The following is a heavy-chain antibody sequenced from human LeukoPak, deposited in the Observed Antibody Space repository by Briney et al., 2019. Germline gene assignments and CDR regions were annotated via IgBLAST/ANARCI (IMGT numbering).Heavy chain of an antibody. V-gene: IGHV5-51*01. CDR1: GFSFTSHW. CDR2: IYPGDSDT. D-gene: IGHD6-13*01. CDR3: ARRVYSSSWYWFDP. J-gene: IGHJ5*02. Sequence: GESLKISCKGSGFSFTSHWIGWVRQMPGKGLEWMGIIYPGDSDTRYSPSFRGQVTMSADKSISTAYLQWSSLKTSDTAMYYCARRVYSSSWYWFDPWGQGTLVTVSS.